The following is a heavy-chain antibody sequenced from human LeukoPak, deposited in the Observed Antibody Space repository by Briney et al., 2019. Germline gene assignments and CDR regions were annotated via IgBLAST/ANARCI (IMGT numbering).Heavy chain of an antibody. J-gene: IGHJ4*02. CDR1: GSSFPTYW. CDR2: IYPDESNI. V-gene: IGHV5-51*01. D-gene: IGHD2-2*03. CDR3: ARPPSRGYSSSFEY. Sequence: GESLKISCKGSGSSFPTYWIAWVRQMPGKGLEWIGIIYPDESNIRYSPSFQGQVTISADKSISTAYLQWSSLKASDTAMYYCARPPSRGYSSSFEYWGQGTLVTVSS.